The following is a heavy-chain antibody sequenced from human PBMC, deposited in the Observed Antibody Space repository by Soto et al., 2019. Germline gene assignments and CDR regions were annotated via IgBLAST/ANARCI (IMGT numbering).Heavy chain of an antibody. J-gene: IGHJ5*02. D-gene: IGHD2-2*01. CDR2: IIPIFGTA. CDR1: GGTFSSYA. Sequence: ASVKVSCKASGGTFSSYAISWVRQAPGQGLEWMGGIIPIFGTANYAQKFQGRVTITADKSTSTAYMELSSLRSEDTAVYYCARGNVVVPAANPDDWFDPWGQGTLVTVSS. CDR3: ARGNVVVPAANPDDWFDP. V-gene: IGHV1-69*06.